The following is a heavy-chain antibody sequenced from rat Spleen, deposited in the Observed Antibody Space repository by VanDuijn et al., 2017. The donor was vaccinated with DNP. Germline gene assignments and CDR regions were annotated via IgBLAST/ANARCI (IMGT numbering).Heavy chain of an antibody. CDR3: VRWNSGHFDY. V-gene: IGHV5-19*01. J-gene: IGHJ2*01. Sequence: EVQLVESGGGLVQPGRSLKLSCAASGFTFSNYGIHWIRQAPAKGLEWVAYIGSPAYAPYYADSVKGRFTISRDNAKSTLYLQMNTLRSEDMATYYCVRWNSGHFDYWGQGVMVTVSS. CDR1: GFTFSNYG. CDR2: IGSPAYAP. D-gene: IGHD4-3*01.